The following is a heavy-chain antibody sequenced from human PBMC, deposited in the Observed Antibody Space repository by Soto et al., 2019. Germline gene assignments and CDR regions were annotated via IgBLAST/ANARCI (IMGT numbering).Heavy chain of an antibody. CDR3: ARRGAVAGIIDY. Sequence: ASVKVSCKASGYSFTDYPIYWARQAPGQSLEWMGWINTGNSNTRYSQRLQGRVTITRDTSASTAYMELSSLRSEDTAVYYCARRGAVAGIIDYWGQGTLVTVSS. D-gene: IGHD6-19*01. J-gene: IGHJ4*02. V-gene: IGHV1-3*04. CDR2: INTGNSNT. CDR1: GYSFTDYP.